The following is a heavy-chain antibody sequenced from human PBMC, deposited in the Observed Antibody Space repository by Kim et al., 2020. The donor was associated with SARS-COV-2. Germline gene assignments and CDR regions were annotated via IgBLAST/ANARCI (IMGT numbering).Heavy chain of an antibody. Sequence: SETLSLTCTVSGGSISSYYWSWIRQPPGKGLEWIGYIYYSGSTNYNPSLKSRVTISVDTSKNQFSLKLSSVTAADTAVYYCARGALEIFGVVGWFDPWGQGPLVTVSS. V-gene: IGHV4-59*13. D-gene: IGHD3-3*01. CDR1: GGSISSYY. CDR2: IYYSGST. J-gene: IGHJ5*02. CDR3: ARGALEIFGVVGWFDP.